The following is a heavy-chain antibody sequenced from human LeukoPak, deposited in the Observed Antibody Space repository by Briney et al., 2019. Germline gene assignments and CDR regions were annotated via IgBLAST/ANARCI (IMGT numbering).Heavy chain of an antibody. CDR3: ARGSSSWPNYYYYGMDV. J-gene: IGHJ6*04. CDR2: INAGNGNT. CDR1: GYTLTSYA. Sequence: ASVKVSCKASGYTLTSYAMHWVRQAPGQRLEWMGWINAGNGNTKYSQKLQGRVTITRDTSASTAYMELSSLRSEDTAVYYCARGSSSWPNYYYYGMDVWGKGTTVTVSS. D-gene: IGHD6-13*01. V-gene: IGHV1-3*01.